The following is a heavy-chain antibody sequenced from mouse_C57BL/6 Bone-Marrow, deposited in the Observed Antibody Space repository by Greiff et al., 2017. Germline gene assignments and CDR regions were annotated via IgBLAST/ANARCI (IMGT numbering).Heavy chain of an antibody. J-gene: IGHJ1*03. CDR3: ARGGAWDRRWYCDV. CDR1: GYSITSGYD. V-gene: IGHV3-1*01. Sequence: EVQLVESGPGMVKPSQSLSLTCTVTGYSITSGYDWHWIRHFPGNKLEWMGYISYSGSTNYNPSLKSRISITHDTSKNHFFLKLNSVTTEDTATXYCARGGAWDRRWYCDVWGTGTTVTVSS. CDR2: ISYSGST. D-gene: IGHD3-3*01.